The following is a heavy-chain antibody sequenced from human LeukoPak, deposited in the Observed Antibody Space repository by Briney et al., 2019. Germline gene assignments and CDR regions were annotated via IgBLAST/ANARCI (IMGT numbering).Heavy chain of an antibody. CDR3: ARGVDVSWSSSWYGAYYYYYYMDV. J-gene: IGHJ6*03. CDR2: ISSSSSTI. D-gene: IGHD6-13*01. V-gene: IGHV3-48*01. CDR1: GFTFSNYA. Sequence: SGGSLRLSCAASGFTFSNYAMHWVRQAPGKGLEWVSYISSSSSTIYYADSVKGRFTISRDNAKNSLYLQMNSLRAEDTAVYYCARGVDVSWSSSWYGAYYYYYYMDVWGKGTTVTVTS.